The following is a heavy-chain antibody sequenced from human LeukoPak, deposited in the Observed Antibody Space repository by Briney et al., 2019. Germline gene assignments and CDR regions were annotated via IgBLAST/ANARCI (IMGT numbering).Heavy chain of an antibody. CDR1: GGSISSSSYY. V-gene: IGHV4-39*01. Sequence: PSETLYLTCTASGGSISSSSYYWGWIRQPPGKGLEWIGNIYYSGSTYYNPSLKSRVTISVDTSKNQFSLKLSSVTAADTAVYYCASTPYYYDSSGTKYYFDYWGQGTLVTVAS. CDR2: IYYSGST. D-gene: IGHD3-22*01. CDR3: ASTPYYYDSSGTKYYFDY. J-gene: IGHJ4*02.